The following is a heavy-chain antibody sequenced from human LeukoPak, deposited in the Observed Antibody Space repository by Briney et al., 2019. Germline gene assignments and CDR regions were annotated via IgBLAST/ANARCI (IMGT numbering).Heavy chain of an antibody. V-gene: IGHV3-48*04. J-gene: IGHJ3*02. Sequence: GSLRLSCAASGFTFSSYSMNWVRQAPGKGLEWVSYISSSGSTIYYADSVKGRFTISRDNAKNSLYLQMNSLRAEDTAVYYCARDTYYYDSSGPDAFDIWGQGTMVTVSS. CDR3: ARDTYYYDSSGPDAFDI. D-gene: IGHD3-22*01. CDR1: GFTFSSYS. CDR2: ISSSGSTI.